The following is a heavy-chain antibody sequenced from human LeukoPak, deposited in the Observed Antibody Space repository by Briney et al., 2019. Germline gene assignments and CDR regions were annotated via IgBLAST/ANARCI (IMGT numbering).Heavy chain of an antibody. D-gene: IGHD4-23*01. J-gene: IGHJ4*02. CDR2: INPNSGGT. CDR3: ARWKTYGGNGRNDY. Sequence: GASVKVSCKASGYTFTGYYMHWVRQAPGQGLESMGWINPNSGGTNYAQKFQGRVTMTRDTSISTAYMELSRLRSDDTAVYYCARWKTYGGNGRNDYWGQGTLVTVSS. CDR1: GYTFTGYY. V-gene: IGHV1-2*02.